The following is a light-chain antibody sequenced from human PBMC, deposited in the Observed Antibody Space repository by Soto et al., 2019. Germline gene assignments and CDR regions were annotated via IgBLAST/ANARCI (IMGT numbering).Light chain of an antibody. CDR1: QSINSW. V-gene: IGKV1-5*03. CDR3: QQYNTYVT. CDR2: KAS. J-gene: IGKJ4*01. Sequence: DIQMTQSPSTLSASVGDRVTITCRASQSINSWLAWYQQKPGKAPKLLIYKASSLESGVPSRFSGSGSGTEFTLTISSLQPDDFATYYCQQYNTYVTFGGGTKVEIK.